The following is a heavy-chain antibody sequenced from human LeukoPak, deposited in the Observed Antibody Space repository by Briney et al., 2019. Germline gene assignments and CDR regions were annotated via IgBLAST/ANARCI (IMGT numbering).Heavy chain of an antibody. CDR1: GISVSNDY. V-gene: IGHV3-53*04. J-gene: IGHJ3*01. Sequence: GGSLRLSCAASGISVSNDYMSWVRQAPGXGLEWVSAIYADGYTRDAASVKGRFSISRHNSKNTVYLQMDNLRPEDTAVYYCARDRRGEKDFDVWGPGTMVTVSS. CDR2: IYADGYT. CDR3: ARDRRGEKDFDV.